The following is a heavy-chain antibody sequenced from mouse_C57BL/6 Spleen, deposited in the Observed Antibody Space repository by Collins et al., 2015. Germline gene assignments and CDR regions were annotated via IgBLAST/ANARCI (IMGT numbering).Heavy chain of an antibody. CDR3: ARGSSGPLN. D-gene: IGHD3-2*02. CDR2: INPSNGGT. J-gene: IGHJ3*01. V-gene: IGHV1-53*01. CDR1: TFTSYW. Sequence: TFTSYWMHWVKQRPGQGLEWIGNINPSNGGTNYNEKFKSKATLTVDKSSSTAYMQLGSLTSEDSAVYYCARGSSGPLNWGQGTLVTVSA.